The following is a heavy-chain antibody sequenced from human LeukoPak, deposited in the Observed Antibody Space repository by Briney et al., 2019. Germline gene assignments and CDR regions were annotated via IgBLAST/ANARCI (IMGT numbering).Heavy chain of an antibody. CDR2: ISAYNGNT. CDR3: ARDKVVVVPAADHNYYYGMDV. CDR1: GYTFTSYG. Sequence: ASVKVSCKASGYTFTSYGISLVRQAPGQGLEWMGWISAYNGNTNYAQKLQGRVTMTTDTSTSTAYMELRSLGSDDTAVYYCARDKVVVVPAADHNYYYGMDVWGQGTTVTVSS. D-gene: IGHD2-2*01. V-gene: IGHV1-18*01. J-gene: IGHJ6*02.